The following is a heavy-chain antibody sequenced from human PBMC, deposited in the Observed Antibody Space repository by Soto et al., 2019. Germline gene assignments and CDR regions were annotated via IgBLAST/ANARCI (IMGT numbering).Heavy chain of an antibody. Sequence: GASVKVSCKASGGTFSSYAISWVRQAPGQGLEWMGGIIPIFGTANYAQKFQGRVTITADESTSTAYMELSSLRSEDTAVYYCARDXPNYCSSTSRFFSGMDVWGQGTTVTVSS. V-gene: IGHV1-69*13. CDR3: ARDXPNYCSSTSRFFSGMDV. J-gene: IGHJ6*02. CDR1: GGTFSSYA. D-gene: IGHD2-2*01. CDR2: IIPIFGTA.